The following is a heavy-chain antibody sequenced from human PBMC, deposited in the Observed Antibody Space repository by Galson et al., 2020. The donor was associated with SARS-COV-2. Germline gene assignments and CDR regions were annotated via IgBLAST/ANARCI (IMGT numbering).Heavy chain of an antibody. J-gene: IGHJ6*02. Sequence: ASVKVSCKVSGYTLTELSMHWVRQAPGKGLEWMGGFDPEDGETIYAQKFQGRVTMTEDTSTDTAYMELSSLRSEDTAVYYCATAPTIFGDPQGYYYYYGMDVWGQVTTVTVSS. D-gene: IGHD3-3*01. CDR3: ATAPTIFGDPQGYYYYYGMDV. CDR1: GYTLTELS. CDR2: FDPEDGET. V-gene: IGHV1-24*01.